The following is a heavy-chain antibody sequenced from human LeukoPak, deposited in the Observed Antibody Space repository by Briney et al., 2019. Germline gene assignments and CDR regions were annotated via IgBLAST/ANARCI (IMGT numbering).Heavy chain of an antibody. CDR1: GGSISSGGYS. Sequence: SQTLSLTCAVSGGSISSGGYSWSWIRQPPGTGLEWIGYIYHSGSTYYNPSLKSRVTISVDRSKNQFSLKLSSVTAADTAVYYCARGLSITIFGANYYYGMDVWGQGTTVTVSS. V-gene: IGHV4-30-2*01. CDR2: IYHSGST. CDR3: ARGLSITIFGANYYYGMDV. D-gene: IGHD3-3*01. J-gene: IGHJ6*02.